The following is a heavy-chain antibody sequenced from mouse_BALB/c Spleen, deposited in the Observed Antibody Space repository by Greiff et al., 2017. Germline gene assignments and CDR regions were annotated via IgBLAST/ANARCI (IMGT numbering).Heavy chain of an antibody. CDR3: TREEYYYGSRPYYFDY. D-gene: IGHD1-1*01. V-gene: IGHV5-6-4*01. CDR2: ISSGGSYT. J-gene: IGHJ2*01. Sequence: EVQGVESGGGLVKPGGSLKLSCAASGFTFSSYTMSWVRQTPEKRLEWVATISSGGSYTYYPDSVKGRFTISRDNAKNTLYLQMSSLKSEDTAMYYCTREEYYYGSRPYYFDYWGQGTTLTVSS. CDR1: GFTFSSYT.